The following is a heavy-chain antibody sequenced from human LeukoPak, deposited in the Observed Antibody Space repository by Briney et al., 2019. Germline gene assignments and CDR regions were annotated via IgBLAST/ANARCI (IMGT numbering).Heavy chain of an antibody. D-gene: IGHD6-6*01. V-gene: IGHV3-7*01. CDR3: VRVEYSSSSLDY. Sequence: GGSLRLSCAASGFSFSRYWMSWVRQAPGKGLEGVASIKQDGSEKDYVDSVKGRFTISRDNAKNSLYLQMNSLRAEDSVVYYCVRVEYSSSSLDYWGQGTLVTVSS. CDR2: IKQDGSEK. J-gene: IGHJ4*02. CDR1: GFSFSRYW.